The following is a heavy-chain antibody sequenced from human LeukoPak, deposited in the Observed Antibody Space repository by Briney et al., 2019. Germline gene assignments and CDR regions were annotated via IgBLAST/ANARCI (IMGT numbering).Heavy chain of an antibody. Sequence: GGSLRLSCAGSGFIFSNHWMIWVRQAPGKGLEWVANIKQDGSEKYYVDSVKGRFTISRDNTKSSMYLEMNSLRAEDTAVYYCVRYRDGEYDFWGQGSLVTVSS. V-gene: IGHV3-7*01. CDR2: IKQDGSEK. CDR1: GFIFSNHW. J-gene: IGHJ4*02. CDR3: VRYRDGEYDF. D-gene: IGHD4-17*01.